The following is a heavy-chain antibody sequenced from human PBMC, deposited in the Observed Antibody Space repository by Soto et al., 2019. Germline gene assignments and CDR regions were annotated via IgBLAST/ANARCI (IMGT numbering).Heavy chain of an antibody. V-gene: IGHV4-59*01. Sequence: SETLSLTCTVSGGSISSYYWSWIRQPPGKGLEWIGYIYYSGSTNYNPFLKSRVTISVDTSKNQFSLKLSSVTAADTAVYYCARLVSLNWFDPWGQGTLVTVSS. CDR3: ARLVSLNWFDP. CDR2: IYYSGST. J-gene: IGHJ5*02. CDR1: GGSISSYY.